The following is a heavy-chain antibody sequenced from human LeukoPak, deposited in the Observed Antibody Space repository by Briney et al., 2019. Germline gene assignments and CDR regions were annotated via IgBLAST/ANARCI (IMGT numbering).Heavy chain of an antibody. Sequence: SETLSLTCAVYGGSFSGYYWSWIRQPPGKGLEWIGEINHSGSTNYNPSLKSRVTISVDTSKNQFSLKLSSVTAADTAVYYCARGSTMIVVATYYFDYWGQGTLVTVSS. CDR3: ARGSTMIVVATYYFDY. CDR2: INHSGST. D-gene: IGHD3-22*01. V-gene: IGHV4-34*01. J-gene: IGHJ4*02. CDR1: GGSFSGYY.